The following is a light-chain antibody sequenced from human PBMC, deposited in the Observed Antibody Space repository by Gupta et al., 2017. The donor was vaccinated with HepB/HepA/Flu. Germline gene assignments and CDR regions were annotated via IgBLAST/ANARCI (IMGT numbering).Light chain of an antibody. CDR3: HYSDSRISGLV. V-gene: IGLV1-40*01. CDR2: CKS. CDR1: SSNIGAGYD. Sequence: QSVLTQPPSVSGAPVPRVTISCTGSSSNIGAGYDVHWYQQLPGTATKLLMDCKSNRPSGVTDRVLCYTEGTYASPHTHGLQAEEEADDYCHYSDSRISGLVFGGGTKLTVL. J-gene: IGLJ2*01.